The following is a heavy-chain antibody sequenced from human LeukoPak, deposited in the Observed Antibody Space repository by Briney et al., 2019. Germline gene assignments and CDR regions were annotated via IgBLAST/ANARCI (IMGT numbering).Heavy chain of an antibody. V-gene: IGHV1-69*13. Sequence: SVKVSCKASGGTFSSYAISWVRQAPGQGLEWMGGIIPIFGTANYAQKFQGRVTITADGSTSTAYMELSSLRSEDTAVYYCAREIDYGDGIYYYYGMDVWGKGTTVTVSS. J-gene: IGHJ6*04. CDR1: GGTFSSYA. CDR2: IIPIFGTA. CDR3: AREIDYGDGIYYYYGMDV. D-gene: IGHD4-17*01.